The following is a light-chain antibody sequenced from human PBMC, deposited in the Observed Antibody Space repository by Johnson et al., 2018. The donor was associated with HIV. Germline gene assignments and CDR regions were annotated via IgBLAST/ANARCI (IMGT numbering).Light chain of an antibody. CDR3: GTWDASLSVYV. CDR1: SSNIGNNY. J-gene: IGLJ1*01. Sequence: QSALTQPPSVSAAPGQKVTISCSVSSSNIGNNYVSWYQQFPGTAPKLLIYENNKRPSGIPDRFSGSKSGTSALLGITGLQPADEADYYCGTWDASLSVYVFGVATKVTVL. V-gene: IGLV1-51*02. CDR2: ENN.